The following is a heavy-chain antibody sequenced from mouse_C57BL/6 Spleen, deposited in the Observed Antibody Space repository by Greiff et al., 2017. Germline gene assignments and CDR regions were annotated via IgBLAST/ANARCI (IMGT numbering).Heavy chain of an antibody. CDR3: AVVACFDY. J-gene: IGHJ2*01. V-gene: IGHV1-82*01. CDR1: GYAFSSSW. D-gene: IGHD1-1*01. CDR2: IYPGDGDT. Sequence: QVQLKQSGPELVKPGASVTISCKASGYAFSSSWMHWVKQRPGQGLEWIGRIYPGDGDTNYNGKFKGKATLTADTSSSTAYMQLSSLTSEDSAVYCCAVVACFDYWGQGTTVTVSA.